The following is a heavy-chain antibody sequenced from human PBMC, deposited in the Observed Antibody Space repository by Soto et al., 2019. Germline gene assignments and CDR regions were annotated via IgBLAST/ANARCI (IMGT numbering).Heavy chain of an antibody. CDR2: VYYSGST. V-gene: IGHV4-30-4*01. Sequence: QVHLQESGPGLVKPSQTLSLTCTVSGGFVTNADHYWSWIRQPPGKGLEGIGYVYYSGSTYYNPSLKSRVTISADTSKNQFSLKLTSVTAADTAVYYCAREKKRKAARLPGLSGPVEYWGQGTLVTVSS. D-gene: IGHD6-6*01. CDR3: AREKKRKAARLPGLSGPVEY. J-gene: IGHJ4*02. CDR1: GGFVTNADHY.